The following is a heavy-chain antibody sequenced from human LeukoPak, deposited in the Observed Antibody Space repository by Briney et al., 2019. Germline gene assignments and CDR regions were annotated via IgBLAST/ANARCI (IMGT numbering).Heavy chain of an antibody. CDR3: AKVCYFSTYRNRVDY. CDR1: GFTFSTYA. V-gene: IGHV3-23*01. Sequence: GGSLRLSCAASGFTFSTYAMSWVRQAPGKGLEWVSAISSNGGSTYYADSVKGRFTISRDNSMNTLYLQMNSLRAEDTALYYCAKVCYFSTYRNRVDYWGQGTLVTVSS. CDR2: ISSNGGST. D-gene: IGHD2-2*01. J-gene: IGHJ4*02.